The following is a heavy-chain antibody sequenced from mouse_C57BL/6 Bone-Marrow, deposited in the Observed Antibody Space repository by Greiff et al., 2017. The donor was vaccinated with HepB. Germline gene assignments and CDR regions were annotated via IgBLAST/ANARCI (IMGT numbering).Heavy chain of an antibody. V-gene: IGHV8-8*01. CDR2: IWWDDAK. CDR3: ARYYYGSSFSFDY. Sequence: QVTLKESGPGILQPSQTLSLTCSFSGFSLSTFGMGVGWIRQPSGMGLEWLAHIWWDDAKYYNPALKSRLTISKDTSKNQVFLKIAHVDTADTATYYCARYYYGSSFSFDYWGQGTTLTVSS. D-gene: IGHD1-1*01. CDR1: GFSLSTFGMG. J-gene: IGHJ2*01.